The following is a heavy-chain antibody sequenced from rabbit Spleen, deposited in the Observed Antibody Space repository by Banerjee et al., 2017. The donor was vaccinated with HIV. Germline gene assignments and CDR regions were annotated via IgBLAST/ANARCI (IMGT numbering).Heavy chain of an antibody. Sequence: QEQLVESGGGLVKPQGSLKLSCTASGFSFSNKAVMCWVRQTPGKGLEWIACINAVTGKAVYARWAKGRFTFSKTSSTTVTLQMTNLTAANTATYFCARDLDGVISWKFGWWGPGTLVTVS. V-gene: IGHV1S45*01. CDR1: GFSFSNKAV. CDR2: INAVTGKA. D-gene: IGHD1-1*01. CDR3: ARDLDGVISWKFGW. J-gene: IGHJ4*01.